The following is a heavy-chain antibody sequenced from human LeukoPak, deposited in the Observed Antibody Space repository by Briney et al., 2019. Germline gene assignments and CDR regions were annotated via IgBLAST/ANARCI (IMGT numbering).Heavy chain of an antibody. CDR1: GYTFTGYY. CDR2: INPNSGGT. V-gene: IGHV1-2*02. J-gene: IGHJ6*02. CDR3: ARGEAVAGSYYYYGMDV. D-gene: IGHD6-19*01. Sequence: ASVKVSCKASGYTFTGYYMHWVRQAPGQGLEWMGWINPNSGGTNYAQKIQGRVTMTRDTSISTAYMELSRLRSDDTAVYYCARGEAVAGSYYYYGMDVWGQGTTVTVSS.